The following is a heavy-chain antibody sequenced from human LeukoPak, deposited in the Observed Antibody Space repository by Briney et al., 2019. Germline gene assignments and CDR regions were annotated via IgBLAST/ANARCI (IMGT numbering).Heavy chain of an antibody. V-gene: IGHV4-4*07. CDR1: GGSISSYY. Sequence: PSETLSLTCTVSGGSISSYYWSWIRQPAGKGLEWIGRIYTSGSTNYNPSLKSRVTMSVDTSKNQFSLKLSSVTAADTAVYYCARERSQLWLDRAFDIWGQGTMVTVSS. J-gene: IGHJ3*02. CDR3: ARERSQLWLDRAFDI. D-gene: IGHD5-18*01. CDR2: IYTSGST.